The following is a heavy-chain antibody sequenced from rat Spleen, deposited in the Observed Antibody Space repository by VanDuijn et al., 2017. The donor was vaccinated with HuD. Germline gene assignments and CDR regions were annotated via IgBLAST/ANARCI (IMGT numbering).Heavy chain of an antibody. Sequence: EVQLVESDGGLVHPGRSLKLSCAASGFAFSDHYVAWVRQGPTKGLEWVATINYDGRSTFYRDSVRDRFTISRDNGKNTLYLQIDSLKSEDTAHYDCARQGRGGTTYYYVMDVWGQGASVTVSS. J-gene: IGHJ4*01. CDR3: ARQGRGGTTYYYVMDV. CDR1: GFAFSDHY. V-gene: IGHV5-29*01. D-gene: IGHD4-3*01. CDR2: INYDGRST.